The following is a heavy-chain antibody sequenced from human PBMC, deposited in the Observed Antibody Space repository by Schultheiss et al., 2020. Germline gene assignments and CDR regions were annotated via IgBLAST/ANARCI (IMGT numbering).Heavy chain of an antibody. Sequence: GGSLRLSCAASGFTFSSYGMHWVRQAPGKGLEWVAVISYDGSNKYYADSVKGRFTISRDNAKNSLYLQMNSLRAEDTAVYYCARVKLMVRGLGWFDPWGQGTLVNV. D-gene: IGHD3-10*01. J-gene: IGHJ5*02. CDR1: GFTFSSYG. CDR3: ARVKLMVRGLGWFDP. V-gene: IGHV3-30*03. CDR2: ISYDGSNK.